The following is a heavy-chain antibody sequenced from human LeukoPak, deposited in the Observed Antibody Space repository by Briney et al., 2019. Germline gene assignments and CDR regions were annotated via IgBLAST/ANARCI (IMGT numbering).Heavy chain of an antibody. Sequence: SETLSLTCTVSGDSISTYYWSWIRQPPGKGLEWIGYNYSSETTKYNPSLKTRVTISVGTSKNKFSLNLRYVTSADTAIYYCAREIDSRFDTWGQGALVIVSS. CDR3: AREIDSRFDT. CDR2: NYSSETT. J-gene: IGHJ5*02. D-gene: IGHD3-22*01. CDR1: GDSISTYY. V-gene: IGHV4-59*01.